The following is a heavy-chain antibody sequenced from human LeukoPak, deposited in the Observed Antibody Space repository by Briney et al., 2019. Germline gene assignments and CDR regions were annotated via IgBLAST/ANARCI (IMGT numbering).Heavy chain of an antibody. CDR1: GFTFSSYA. CDR3: AKDGISYYDSSGFDY. Sequence: GGSLRLSCAASGFTFSSYAMSWVRQAPGKGLEWVSAISGSGGSTYYADSVEGRFTISRDNSKNTLYLQMNSLRAEDTAVYYCAKDGISYYDSSGFDYWGQGTLVTVSS. D-gene: IGHD3-22*01. J-gene: IGHJ4*02. V-gene: IGHV3-23*01. CDR2: ISGSGGST.